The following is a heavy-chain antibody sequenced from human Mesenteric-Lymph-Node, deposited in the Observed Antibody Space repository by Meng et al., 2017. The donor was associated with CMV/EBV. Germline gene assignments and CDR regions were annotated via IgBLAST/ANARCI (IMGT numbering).Heavy chain of an antibody. Sequence: GESLKISCAASGFTFSSYAMSWVRQAPGKGLEWVSVIYSGGSSTYYADSVKGRFTVSRDNAKNTMYLQMNRLRAEDTAVYYCELRYDSGGFYLWGQGTLVTVSS. D-gene: IGHD3-22*01. CDR3: ELRYDSGGFYL. CDR1: GFTFSSYA. J-gene: IGHJ4*02. V-gene: IGHV3-23*03. CDR2: IYSGGSST.